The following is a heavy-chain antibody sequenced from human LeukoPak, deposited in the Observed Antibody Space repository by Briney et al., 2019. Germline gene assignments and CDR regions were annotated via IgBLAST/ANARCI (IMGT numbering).Heavy chain of an antibody. CDR2: IKAGNGNT. CDR1: GYIFTKYV. CDR3: ARDDCGDTCYPGGY. D-gene: IGHD2-21*01. V-gene: IGHV1-3*01. Sequence: ASVKVSCKASGYIFTKYVVHWVRQAPGQRPEWMGWIKAGNGNTKYSQNFQDRLTITRDTSASTVYMELSSLTSEDTALYYCARDDCGDTCYPGGYWGQGTLVTVSS. J-gene: IGHJ4*02.